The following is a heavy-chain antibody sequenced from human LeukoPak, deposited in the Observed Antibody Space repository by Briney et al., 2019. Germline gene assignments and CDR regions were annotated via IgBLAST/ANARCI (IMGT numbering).Heavy chain of an antibody. Sequence: PGGSLRLSCAASGFTFSSYWISWVRQAPGKGPEWVANIKQDGSEKYYVDSVKGRFTISRYNAKNSLYLQMNSLRAEDTAVYYCARDHYSDSSAYKDFDYGGQGSLVTVSS. CDR3: ARDHYSDSSAYKDFDY. CDR1: GFTFSSYW. J-gene: IGHJ4*02. CDR2: IKQDGSEK. D-gene: IGHD3-22*01. V-gene: IGHV3-7*01.